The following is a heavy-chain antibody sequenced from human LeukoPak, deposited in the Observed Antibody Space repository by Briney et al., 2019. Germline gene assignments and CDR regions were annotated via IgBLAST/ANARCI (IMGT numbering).Heavy chain of an antibody. J-gene: IGHJ4*02. CDR3: ARDLSDYGSDD. Sequence: PSETLSLTCAVYGESLNSYYWSWVRQPPGEGREWIGEIYESGTTEYNPSLKSRVTISMVPSKQQFSLSLSSVTAADTAVYYCARDLSDYGSDDWGQGTLVTVSS. CDR2: IYESGTT. CDR1: GESLNSYY. V-gene: IGHV4-34*01. D-gene: IGHD3-10*01.